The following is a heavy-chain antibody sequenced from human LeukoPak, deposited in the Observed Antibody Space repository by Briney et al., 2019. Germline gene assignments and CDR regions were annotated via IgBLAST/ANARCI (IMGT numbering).Heavy chain of an antibody. D-gene: IGHD3-16*02. J-gene: IGHJ4*02. CDR3: ARAGLGELSLFDY. Sequence: EASVKVSCKASGGTFSSYAISWVRQAPGQGLEWVGRIIPIFGIANYAQKFQGRVTITADKSTSTAYMELSSLRSEDTAVYYCARAGLGELSLFDYWGQGTLVTVSS. V-gene: IGHV1-69*04. CDR2: IIPIFGIA. CDR1: GGTFSSYA.